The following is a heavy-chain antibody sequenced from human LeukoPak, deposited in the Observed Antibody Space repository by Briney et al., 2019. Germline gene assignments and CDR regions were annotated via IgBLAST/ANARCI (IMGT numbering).Heavy chain of an antibody. J-gene: IGHJ4*02. Sequence: PGGSLRLSCAASGFTFSDYYMSWIRQAPGKGLEWVSYISSSSSYTNYADSVKGRFTISRDNPKNSLYLQMSSLRAEDTAVYYCASTRRYSGYDYDYWGQGTLVTVSS. V-gene: IGHV3-11*03. D-gene: IGHD5-12*01. CDR1: GFTFSDYY. CDR3: ASTRRYSGYDYDY. CDR2: ISSSSSYT.